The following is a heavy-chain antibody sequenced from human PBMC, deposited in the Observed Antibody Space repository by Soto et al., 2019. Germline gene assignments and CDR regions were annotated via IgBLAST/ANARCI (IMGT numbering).Heavy chain of an antibody. CDR3: ATRMYSTSWYYFVS. J-gene: IGHJ4*02. CDR1: GFTFTNYA. CDR2: IGGSSGST. D-gene: IGHD6-13*01. Sequence: EVQLLESGGGFVQPGGSLRLSCAASGFTFTNYALSWVRQAPGKGLAWVSTIGGSSGSTSYADSVKGRFSISRENSKNTLYLQMSSLRAEDTALYYCATRMYSTSWYYFVSWGQGTLVTVSS. V-gene: IGHV3-23*01.